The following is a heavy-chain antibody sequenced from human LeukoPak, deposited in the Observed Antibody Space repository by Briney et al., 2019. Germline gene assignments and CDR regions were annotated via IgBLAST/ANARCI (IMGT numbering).Heavy chain of an antibody. CDR2: IYYSGST. D-gene: IGHD7-27*01. CDR1: GGSFSSSSSY. CDR3: ARHPHSNGGSNWYFDL. Sequence: PSETLSLTCTVSGGSFSSSSSYWGWLRQPPGTGLEWIGSIYYSGSTYYNPSLKSRVTISVDTSKNQFSLKLSSVTAAETAVYYCARHPHSNGGSNWYFDLWGPGTLVSVSS. J-gene: IGHJ2*01. V-gene: IGHV4-39*01.